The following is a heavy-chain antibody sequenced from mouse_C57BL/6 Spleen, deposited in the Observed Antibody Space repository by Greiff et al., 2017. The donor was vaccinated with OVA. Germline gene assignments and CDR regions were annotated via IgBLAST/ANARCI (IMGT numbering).Heavy chain of an antibody. CDR1: GYTFTDYN. J-gene: IGHJ4*01. Sequence: EVKLQESGPELVKPGASVKIPCKASGYTFTDYNMDWVKQSHGKSLEWIGDINPNNGGTIYNQKFKGKATLTVDKSSSTAYMELRSLTSEDTAVYYCARITSEYYAMDYWGQGTSVTVSS. V-gene: IGHV1-18*01. D-gene: IGHD2-4*01. CDR2: INPNNGGT. CDR3: ARITSEYYAMDY.